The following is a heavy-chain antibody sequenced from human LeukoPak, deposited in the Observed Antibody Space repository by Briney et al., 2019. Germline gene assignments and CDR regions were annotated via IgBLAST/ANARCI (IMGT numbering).Heavy chain of an antibody. CDR3: ARAAITAYYMDV. J-gene: IGHJ6*03. D-gene: IGHD1-20*01. V-gene: IGHV4-59*01. CDR2: IYYSGST. CDR1: GGSISSYY. Sequence: ASQTLSLTCTVSGGSISSYYWSWIRQPPGKGLEWIGYIYYSGSTNYNPSLKSRVTISVDTSKNQFSLKLSSVTAADTAVYYCARAAITAYYMDVWGKGTTVTVSS.